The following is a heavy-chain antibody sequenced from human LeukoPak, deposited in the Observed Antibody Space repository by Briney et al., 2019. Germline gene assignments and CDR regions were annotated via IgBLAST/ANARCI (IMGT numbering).Heavy chain of an antibody. D-gene: IGHD3-22*01. CDR1: GFTFSSYG. CDR2: IWYDGSNK. J-gene: IGHJ4*02. Sequence: PGGSLRLSCAASGFTFSSYGMHWVRQAPGKGLEWVAVIWYDGSNKYYADSVKGRFTISRDNSKNTLYLQMNNLRAEDTAVYYCARATYYYDSSGYGPPDYWGQGTLVTVSS. CDR3: ARATYYYDSSGYGPPDY. V-gene: IGHV3-33*01.